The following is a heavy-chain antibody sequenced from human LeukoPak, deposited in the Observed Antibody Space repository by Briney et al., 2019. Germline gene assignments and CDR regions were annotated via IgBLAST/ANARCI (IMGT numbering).Heavy chain of an antibody. CDR2: IYYSGRT. Sequence: SETLSLTCTVSGGSINSGSYYWGWIRQPPGKGLEWIGSIYYSGRTYYNPSHKSRVTISVDTSKNQFSLKLTSVTAADTAVYYCARDRTIAATGTDFDYWGQGTLVTVSS. J-gene: IGHJ4*02. D-gene: IGHD6-13*01. CDR1: GGSINSGSYY. CDR3: ARDRTIAATGTDFDY. V-gene: IGHV4-39*07.